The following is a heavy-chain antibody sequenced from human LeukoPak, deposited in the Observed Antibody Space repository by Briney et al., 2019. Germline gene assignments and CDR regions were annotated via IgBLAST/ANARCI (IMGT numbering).Heavy chain of an antibody. CDR2: INTNTGNP. Sequence: GASVKVSCKASGYTFTSYAMNWVRQAPGQGLEWMGWINTNTGNPTYAQGFTGRFVFSLDTSVSTAYLQISSLKAEDTAVYYCARGGEVTMIVVVTLDAFDIWGQGTMVTVSS. J-gene: IGHJ3*02. D-gene: IGHD3-22*01. CDR3: ARGGEVTMIVVVTLDAFDI. V-gene: IGHV7-4-1*02. CDR1: GYTFTSYA.